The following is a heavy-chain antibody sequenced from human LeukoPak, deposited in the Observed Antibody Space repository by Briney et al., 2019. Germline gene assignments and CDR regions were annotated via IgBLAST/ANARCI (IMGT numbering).Heavy chain of an antibody. Sequence: GGSLRLSCAASGFTFSSYGMHWVRQAPGKGLEWVAFIRYDGSNKYYADSVKGRFTISRDNSKNTLYLQMNSLRAGDTAEYYCAKSLFTSATGTGRAFHIWGQGTMVTVSS. CDR3: AKSLFTSATGTGRAFHI. V-gene: IGHV3-30*02. D-gene: IGHD1-1*01. CDR1: GFTFSSYG. J-gene: IGHJ3*02. CDR2: IRYDGSNK.